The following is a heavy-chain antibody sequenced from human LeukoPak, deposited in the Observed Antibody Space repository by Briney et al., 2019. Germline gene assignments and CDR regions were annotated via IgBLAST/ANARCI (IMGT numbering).Heavy chain of an antibody. J-gene: IGHJ4*02. V-gene: IGHV3-33*01. CDR3: ARDVSLVAVDY. CDR1: GFTFSSYG. Sequence: GGSLRLSCAASGFTFSSYGMHWVRQAPGKGLEWVAVIWYDGSNKYYADSVKGRFTISRDNSKNTRYLQMNSLRAEDTAVYYCARDVSLVAVDYWGQGTLVTVSS. D-gene: IGHD3-3*02. CDR2: IWYDGSNK.